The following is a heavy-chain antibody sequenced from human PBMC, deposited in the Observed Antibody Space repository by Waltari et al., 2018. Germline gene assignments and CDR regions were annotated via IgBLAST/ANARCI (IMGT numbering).Heavy chain of an antibody. Sequence: QQQLQESGPGLVKPSETPSITCTVSGGSISSRSHYWGWIRPPPGKGLAWIGSIYYSGSTYYNPSLKSRVTISVDTSKNQFSLKLSSVTAADTAVYYCARDPGRTTVTTGDAFDIWGQGTMVTVSS. CDR3: ARDPGRTTVTTGDAFDI. CDR1: GGSISSRSHY. D-gene: IGHD4-17*01. V-gene: IGHV4-39*07. CDR2: IYYSGST. J-gene: IGHJ3*02.